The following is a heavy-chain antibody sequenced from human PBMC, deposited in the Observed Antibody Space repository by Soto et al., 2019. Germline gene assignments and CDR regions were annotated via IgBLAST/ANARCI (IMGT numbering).Heavy chain of an antibody. D-gene: IGHD4-17*01. J-gene: IGHJ5*02. CDR1: GFTFTSDS. CDR2: ISSSSSYI. V-gene: IGHV3-21*01. CDR3: ASGLRTTRNWFDP. Sequence: GGSLRLSCAASGFTFTSDSMNWVRQAPGKGLEWVSSISSSSSYIYYADSVKGRFTISRDNAKNSLYLQMNSLRAEDTAVYYCASGLRTTRNWFDPWGQGTLVTVSS.